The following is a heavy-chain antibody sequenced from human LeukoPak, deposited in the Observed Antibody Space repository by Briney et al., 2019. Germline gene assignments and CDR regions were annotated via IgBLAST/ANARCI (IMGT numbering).Heavy chain of an antibody. CDR3: ASRNDILTGYVFDF. J-gene: IGHJ4*02. V-gene: IGHV4-39*01. CDR2: IYYSGST. D-gene: IGHD3-9*01. CDR1: GGSVNSSIYY. Sequence: SETLSLTCTVSGGSVNSSIYYWGWIRQPPGKGLEWIGSIYYSGSTSSNPSLKSRVTISVDTSKNQFYLKLTSVTAADTAVYYCASRNDILTGYVFDFWGQGTLVTVSS.